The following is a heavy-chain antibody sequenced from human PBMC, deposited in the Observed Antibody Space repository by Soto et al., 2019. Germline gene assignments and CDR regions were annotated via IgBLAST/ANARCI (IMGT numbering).Heavy chain of an antibody. V-gene: IGHV3-33*01. J-gene: IGHJ6*02. CDR3: ARDSGFGETGYYYGMDV. CDR2: IWYDGSNK. CDR1: GFTFSSYG. D-gene: IGHD3-10*01. Sequence: LRLSCAASGFTFSSYGMHWVRQAPGKGLEWVAVIWYDGSNKYYADSVKGRFTISRDNSKNTLYLQMNSLRAEDTAVYYCARDSGFGETGYYYGMDVWGQGTTVTVSS.